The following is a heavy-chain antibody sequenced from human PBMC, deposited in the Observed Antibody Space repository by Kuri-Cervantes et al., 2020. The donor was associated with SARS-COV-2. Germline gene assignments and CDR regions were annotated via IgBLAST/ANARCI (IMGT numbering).Heavy chain of an antibody. CDR1: GYIFTDYY. Sequence: ASVKVSCKASGYIFTDYYMHWVRQAPGQGLGWMGWISAYNGNTNYAQKLQGRVTMTTDTSTSTAYMGLRSLRSDDTAVYYCAREGTILSDIDYWGQGTLVTVSS. D-gene: IGHD2/OR15-2a*01. CDR3: AREGTILSDIDY. V-gene: IGHV1-18*04. CDR2: ISAYNGNT. J-gene: IGHJ4*02.